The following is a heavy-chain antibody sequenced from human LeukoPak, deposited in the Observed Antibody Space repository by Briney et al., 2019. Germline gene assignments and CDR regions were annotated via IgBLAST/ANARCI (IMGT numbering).Heavy chain of an antibody. CDR2: MNPNSGNT. D-gene: IGHD1-26*01. CDR3: ATGDGSGSLYFDY. J-gene: IGHJ4*02. CDR1: GYIFTSND. Sequence: ASVKVSCKASGYIFTSNDINWVRQATGQGPEWMGWMNPNSGNTGYAQKFQGRVTLTRNTSISTAYMELSSLRSEDTALYYCATGDGSGSLYFDYWGQGTLVTVSS. V-gene: IGHV1-8*01.